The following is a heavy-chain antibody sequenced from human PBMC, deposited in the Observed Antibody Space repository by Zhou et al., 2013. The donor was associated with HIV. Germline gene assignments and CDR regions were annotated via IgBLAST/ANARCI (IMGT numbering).Heavy chain of an antibody. CDR1: GYSFGIYG. D-gene: IGHD3-22*01. CDR3: AREFQGYDRSGSYKYFDP. V-gene: IGHV1-2*02. Sequence: QVQLVQSGPEVKKPGASVKVSCKASGYSFGIYGTTWVRQAPGQGLEWMGWINPNTGGTNYAQKFQGRVTMTRDTSISTAYMELSRLRSDDTAVYYCAREFQGYDRSGSYKYFDPWGQGTLVTVSS. CDR2: INPNTGGT. J-gene: IGHJ5*02.